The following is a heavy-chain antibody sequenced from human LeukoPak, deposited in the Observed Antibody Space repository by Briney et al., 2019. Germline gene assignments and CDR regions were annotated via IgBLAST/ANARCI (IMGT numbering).Heavy chain of an antibody. CDR3: ARDPDYDSSDYYNIFDF. CDR1: GFTFSGFW. V-gene: IGHV3-7*01. J-gene: IGHJ4*02. Sequence: GGSLRLSCAASGFTFSGFWTSWVRQALGKGLEWMANIKEDGSENHYVDSVKGRFTISRDNTKNTLYLQMSSLRAEDTAVYYCARDPDYDSSDYYNIFDFWGQGTLVTVSS. D-gene: IGHD3-22*01. CDR2: IKEDGSEN.